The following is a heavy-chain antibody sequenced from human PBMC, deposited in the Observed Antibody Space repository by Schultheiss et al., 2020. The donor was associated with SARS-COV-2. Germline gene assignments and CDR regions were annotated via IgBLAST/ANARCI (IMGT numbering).Heavy chain of an antibody. CDR2: IGTAGDT. CDR3: ARGPIVGATTYIGMDV. CDR1: GFTFSSYD. V-gene: IGHV3-13*01. D-gene: IGHD1-26*01. Sequence: GGSLRLSCAASGFTFSSYDMHWVRQATGKGLEWVSAIGTAGDTYYPDSVKGRFTISRDNAKNSLYLQMNSLRAGDTAVYYCARGPIVGATTYIGMDVWGQGTLVTVSS. J-gene: IGHJ1*01.